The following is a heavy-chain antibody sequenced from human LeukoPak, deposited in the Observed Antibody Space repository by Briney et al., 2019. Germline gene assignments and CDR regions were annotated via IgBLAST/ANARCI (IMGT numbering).Heavy chain of an antibody. Sequence: ASVKVSCKASGYISTNYGIVWVRQAPGQGLEGMGWINAYNGDTNYVQKLQGRVTMTTDTSTSTAYMELRSLTSDDTAVYYCARSPKPDPGVPAASCSRFEYWGQGTLVTVSS. CDR2: INAYNGDT. V-gene: IGHV1-18*01. J-gene: IGHJ4*02. CDR3: ARSPKPDPGVPAASCSRFEY. D-gene: IGHD2-2*01. CDR1: GYISTNYG.